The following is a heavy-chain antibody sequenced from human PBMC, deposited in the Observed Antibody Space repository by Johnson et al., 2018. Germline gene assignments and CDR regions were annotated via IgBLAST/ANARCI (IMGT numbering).Heavy chain of an antibody. CDR2: IKRKTDGGTT. V-gene: IGHV3-15*01. Sequence: VQLVESGGGLVKPGGSLRLSCAASGFTFSHAWMSWVRPAPGKGLEWVGRIKRKTDGGTTDYAAPCKGRYTIPRDDSKNTLYLQKNSLKTEDKAVYYCTTQYSSGWYVAFDIWGQGTMVTVSS. CDR3: TTQYSSGWYVAFDI. CDR1: GFTFSHAW. D-gene: IGHD6-19*01. J-gene: IGHJ3*02.